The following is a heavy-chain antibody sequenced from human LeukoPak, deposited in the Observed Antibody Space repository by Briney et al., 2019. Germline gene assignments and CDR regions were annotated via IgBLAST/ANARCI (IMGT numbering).Heavy chain of an antibody. D-gene: IGHD2-2*01. Sequence: SETLSLTCTVSGGSISSGDYYWSWIRQPPGKGLEWIGYIYYSGSTNYNPSLKSRVTISVDTSKNQFSLKLSSVTAADTAVYYCAGAMTHYYYMDVWGKGTTVTVSS. CDR1: GGSISSGDYY. J-gene: IGHJ6*03. V-gene: IGHV4-61*08. CDR3: AGAMTHYYYMDV. CDR2: IYYSGST.